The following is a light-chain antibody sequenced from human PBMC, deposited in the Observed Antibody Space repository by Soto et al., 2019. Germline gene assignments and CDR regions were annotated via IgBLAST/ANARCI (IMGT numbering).Light chain of an antibody. V-gene: IGKV3-15*01. CDR2: GSF. Sequence: EIVMTPSPVTLSASPGESATLSCRASQSVDNNVAWYQQKPGQAPRLLIVGSFARATGIPARFSGSGSGSEFTLTISGLQSEDFAVYYCQQYNDRPPITFGQGTRMEIK. CDR1: QSVDNN. CDR3: QQYNDRPPIT. J-gene: IGKJ5*01.